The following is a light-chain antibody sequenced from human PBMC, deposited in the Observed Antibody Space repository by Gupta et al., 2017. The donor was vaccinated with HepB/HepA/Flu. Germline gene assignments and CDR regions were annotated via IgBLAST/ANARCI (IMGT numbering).Light chain of an antibody. J-gene: IGLJ2*01. CDR3: QVWVSSSDHAV. CDR1: NIGSKS. Sequence: SYVLTQPPSVSVAPGETARISCGGNNIGSKSVHWYQQKPGQAPVLVIYYDSDRPSGIPERFAGSNSGNTATLTISRVEAGDEADYYCQVWVSSSDHAVFGGGTKLTVL. CDR2: YDS. V-gene: IGLV3-21*04.